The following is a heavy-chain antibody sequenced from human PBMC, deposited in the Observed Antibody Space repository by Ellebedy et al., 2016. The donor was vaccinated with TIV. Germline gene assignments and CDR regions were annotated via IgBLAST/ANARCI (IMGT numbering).Heavy chain of an antibody. V-gene: IGHV4-61*01. J-gene: IGHJ4*02. Sequence: SETLSLTXTVSGGSVSSDTYYWSWIRQSPGKGLECIGYIYFNGNTNYNPSLESRATISIDTSENQFFLELTSVTAADTAVYYCARGRAGLEVATYRFDYWGQGTLVTVSS. D-gene: IGHD5-12*01. CDR3: ARGRAGLEVATYRFDY. CDR2: IYFNGNT. CDR1: GGSVSSDTYY.